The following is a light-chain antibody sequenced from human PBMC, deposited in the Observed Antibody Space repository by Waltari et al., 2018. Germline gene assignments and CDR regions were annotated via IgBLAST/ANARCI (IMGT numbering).Light chain of an antibody. V-gene: IGLV2-8*01. CDR2: EVT. Sequence: QSALTQPPSASGSPGQSVTLSCPGASSDAGGYNFVSWYQQHPGKAPKLMIYEVTKRPSGVPDRFSGSKSGNTASLTVSGLQAEDEADYYCSSYARSDNYVFGTGTKVTVL. CDR3: SSYARSDNYV. J-gene: IGLJ1*01. CDR1: SSDAGGYNF.